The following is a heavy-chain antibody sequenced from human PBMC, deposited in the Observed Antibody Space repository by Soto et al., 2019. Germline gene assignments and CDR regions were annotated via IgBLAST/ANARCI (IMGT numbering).Heavy chain of an antibody. CDR2: INHSGST. D-gene: IGHD3-3*01. CDR3: ARGRFWSGYYNPKLEGWFDP. V-gene: IGHV4-34*01. J-gene: IGHJ5*02. CDR1: GGSFSGYY. Sequence: SETLSLTCAVYGGSFSGYYWSWIRQPPGKGLEWIGEINHSGSTNYNPSLKSRVTISVDTSKNQFSLKLSSVTAADTAVYYCARGRFWSGYYNPKLEGWFDPWGQGTLVTVSS.